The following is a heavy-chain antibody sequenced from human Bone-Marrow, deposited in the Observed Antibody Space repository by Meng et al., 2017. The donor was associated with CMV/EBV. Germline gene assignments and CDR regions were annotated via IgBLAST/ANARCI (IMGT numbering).Heavy chain of an antibody. CDR1: GYTFTSYY. V-gene: IGHV1-46*01. CDR3: GRVMVEARGIDGFDI. CDR2: FYPSGGST. D-gene: IGHD2-15*01. Sequence: ASVKVSCKASGYTFTSYYIHWVRQAPGQGLEWVGIFYPSGGSTSYAQKSQGRVTMTRDTSTSTLYMELSSLRSEDTAVYYCGRVMVEARGIDGFDIWGQGTMVTVSS. J-gene: IGHJ3*02.